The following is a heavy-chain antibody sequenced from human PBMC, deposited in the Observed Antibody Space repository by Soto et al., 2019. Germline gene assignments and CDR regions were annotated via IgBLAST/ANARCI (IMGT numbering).Heavy chain of an antibody. CDR3: ARSTYYDILTGSYYYYAMDV. CDR2: IYSEGTP. J-gene: IGHJ6*02. V-gene: IGHV3-53*01. CDR1: GFTVGGNY. D-gene: IGHD3-9*01. Sequence: SGGSLRLSCAASGFTVGGNYMSWVRQAPGKGLEWVSVIYSEGTPYYADSVKGRFTISRENSNNTLYLHMNNLRAEDTAVYYCARSTYYDILTGSYYYYAMDVWGQGTTVTVSS.